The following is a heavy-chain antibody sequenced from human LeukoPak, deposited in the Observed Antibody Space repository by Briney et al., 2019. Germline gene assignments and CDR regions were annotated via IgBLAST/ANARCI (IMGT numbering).Heavy chain of an antibody. V-gene: IGHV3-53*01. Sequence: PGRSLRLSCAASGFTVSDNYMTWVRQAPGKGLEWVSIIYGGSTYYADSVKGRFTISRDNSKNTVYLQMNSLRAEDTAVYYCARDFEGVHRTTNSYTYYYYMDVWGKGTTVIVSS. D-gene: IGHD2/OR15-2a*01. CDR3: ARDFEGVHRTTNSYTYYYYMDV. J-gene: IGHJ6*03. CDR2: IYGGST. CDR1: GFTVSDNY.